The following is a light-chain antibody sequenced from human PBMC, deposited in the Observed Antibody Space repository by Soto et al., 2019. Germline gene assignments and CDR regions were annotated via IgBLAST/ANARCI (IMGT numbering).Light chain of an antibody. J-gene: IGKJ5*01. CDR2: AAS. CDR3: QQSYSTPFVT. Sequence: DIQITQSPASLSSSVRDIVTITCRASQSISSYLNWYQQKPGKAPKLLIYAASSLQSGVPSRFSGSRSGTDFTLTISSLQPEDFATYYCQQSYSTPFVTFGQGTRLEIK. CDR1: QSISSY. V-gene: IGKV1-39*01.